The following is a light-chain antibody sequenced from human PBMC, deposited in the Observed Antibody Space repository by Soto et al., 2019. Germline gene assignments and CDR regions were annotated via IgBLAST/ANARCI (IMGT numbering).Light chain of an antibody. CDR2: EVS. V-gene: IGLV2-18*01. J-gene: IGLJ1*01. Sequence: SALTQPPSVSGSPGQSVTTSCTGTSSDVGSYNRVSWYQQPPGTAPKLMIYEVSNRPSGVPDRFSGSKSGNTASLTISGLQAEDEADYYCSLYTSSSTFVFGTGTKVTVL. CDR1: SSDVGSYNR. CDR3: SLYTSSSTFV.